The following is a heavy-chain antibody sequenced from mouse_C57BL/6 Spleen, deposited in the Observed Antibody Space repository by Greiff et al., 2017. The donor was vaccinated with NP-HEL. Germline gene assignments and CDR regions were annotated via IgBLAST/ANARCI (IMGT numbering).Heavy chain of an antibody. Sequence: QVHVKQPGAELVKPGASVKMSCKASGYTFTSYWITWVKQRPGQGLEWIGDIYPGSGSTNYNEKFKSKATLTVDTSSSTAYMQLSSLTSEDSAVYYCARDDGYYVFYAMDYWGQGTSVTVSS. J-gene: IGHJ4*01. CDR2: IYPGSGST. CDR3: ARDDGYYVFYAMDY. D-gene: IGHD2-3*01. V-gene: IGHV1-55*01. CDR1: GYTFTSYW.